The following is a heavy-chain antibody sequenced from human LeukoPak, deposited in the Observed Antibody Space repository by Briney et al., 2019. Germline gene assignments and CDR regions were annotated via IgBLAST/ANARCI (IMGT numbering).Heavy chain of an antibody. J-gene: IGHJ4*02. D-gene: IGHD2/OR15-2a*01. CDR2: IYPGDSDT. Sequence: GESLKISCKGSGYSFTTYWIGWVRQMPGKGLEWMAIIYPGDSDTRYSPSFQGQVTISADKSISTAYRQWSSLKASDTAMYYCARHPNNNYDDTTTYTYWGQGTLVTVSS. CDR1: GYSFTTYW. V-gene: IGHV5-51*01. CDR3: ARHPNNNYDDTTTYTY.